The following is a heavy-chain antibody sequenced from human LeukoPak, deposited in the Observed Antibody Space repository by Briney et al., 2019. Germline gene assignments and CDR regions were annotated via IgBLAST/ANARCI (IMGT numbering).Heavy chain of an antibody. CDR1: GFTFSDYA. Sequence: PGGSLRLSCAASGFTFSDYAMSWVRQVPGKGLEWVSTLSGSGTTTFYANSVKGRFTISRDSSKNTLYLQMNRLRAADTALYYCTKDYDTVGYYSSDYWGQGTLVTVSS. D-gene: IGHD3-22*01. CDR2: LSGSGTTT. J-gene: IGHJ4*01. V-gene: IGHV3-23*01. CDR3: TKDYDTVGYYSSDY.